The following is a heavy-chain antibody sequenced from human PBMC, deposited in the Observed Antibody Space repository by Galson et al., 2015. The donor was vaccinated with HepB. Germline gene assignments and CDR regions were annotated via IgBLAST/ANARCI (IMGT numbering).Heavy chain of an antibody. CDR3: AREGDPYDYWSALDY. CDR1: GFTFSSYN. CDR2: ISCAGPTI. D-gene: IGHD3-3*01. Sequence: SLRLSCAASGFTFSSYNMNWVRQAPGKGLEWISYISCAGPTIFYAVSVKGRFTISRDNDKNSVFLQMNSLRADDTAVYYCAREGDPYDYWSALDYWGQGTLVTVSS. V-gene: IGHV3-48*01. J-gene: IGHJ4*02.